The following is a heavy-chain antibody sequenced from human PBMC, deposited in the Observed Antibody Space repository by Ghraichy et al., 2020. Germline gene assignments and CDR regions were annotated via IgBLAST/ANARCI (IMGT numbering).Heavy chain of an antibody. Sequence: GSLRLSCTVSSGPISRYYWSWIRQPPGKGLEWIGYSYYSGSTNYNPSLKSRVTISVDTSKNQFSLKLSSVTAADTAVYYCARHRGIAAAGTAFDYWGQGTLVTVSS. D-gene: IGHD6-13*01. CDR1: SGPISRYY. CDR2: SYYSGST. V-gene: IGHV4-59*08. CDR3: ARHRGIAAAGTAFDY. J-gene: IGHJ4*02.